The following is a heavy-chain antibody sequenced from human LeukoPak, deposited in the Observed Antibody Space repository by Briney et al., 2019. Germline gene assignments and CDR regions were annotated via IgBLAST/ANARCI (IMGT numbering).Heavy chain of an antibody. CDR1: GGSISSGGYY. Sequence: PSQTLSLTCTVSGGSISSGGYYWSWIRQPPGKGLEWIGYIYYSGSTYYNPSLKSRVTISVDTSKNQFSLKLSSVTAADTAVYYCARSAGAKDDILTGYSYCDYWGQGTLVTVSS. D-gene: IGHD3-9*01. CDR2: IYYSGST. CDR3: ARSAGAKDDILTGYSYCDY. V-gene: IGHV4-31*03. J-gene: IGHJ4*02.